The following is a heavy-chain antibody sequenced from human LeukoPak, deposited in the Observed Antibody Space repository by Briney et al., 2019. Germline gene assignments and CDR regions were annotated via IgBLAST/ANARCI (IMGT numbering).Heavy chain of an antibody. CDR1: GFTFDDYA. V-gene: IGHV3-9*01. Sequence: PGGSLRLSCAASGFTFDDYAMHWVRQAPGKGLEWVSGISWNSGSIGYADSVKGRFTISRDNAKNSLYLQMNSLRAEDTAVYYCARSLLLWFGELCAFDIWGQGTMVTVSS. CDR3: ARSLLLWFGELCAFDI. CDR2: ISWNSGSI. D-gene: IGHD3-10*01. J-gene: IGHJ3*02.